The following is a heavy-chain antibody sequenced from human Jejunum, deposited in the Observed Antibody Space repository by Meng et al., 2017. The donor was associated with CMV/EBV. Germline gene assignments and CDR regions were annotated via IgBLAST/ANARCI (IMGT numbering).Heavy chain of an antibody. CDR1: GFTFSSYW. CDR2: IKQDGSER. V-gene: IGHV3-7*01. CDR3: ARQKCGGDCDMDV. Sequence: ASGFTFSSYWMNWVRQVPGKGLEWVANIKQDGSERYYVESVKGRFTISRNNAKNSLFLQMDGLRAEDTAVYYCARQKCGGDCDMDVWGQGTTVTVSS. J-gene: IGHJ6*02. D-gene: IGHD2-21*01.